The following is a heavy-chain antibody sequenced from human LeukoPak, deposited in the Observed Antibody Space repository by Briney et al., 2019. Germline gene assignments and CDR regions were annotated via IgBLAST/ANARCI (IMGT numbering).Heavy chain of an antibody. CDR2: VHYDGSNK. CDR1: GFTFSRYD. V-gene: IGHV3-30*02. J-gene: IGHJ4*02. D-gene: IGHD3-22*01. Sequence: GGSLRLSCAASGFTFSRYDMHWVRQAPGKGLEWVAFVHYDGSNKYYADSVKGRFTISRDNSRNTLYLQMSSLSAEDTAVYYCAKVAYDLSDSSLYFDYWGQGTLVTVSS. CDR3: AKVAYDLSDSSLYFDY.